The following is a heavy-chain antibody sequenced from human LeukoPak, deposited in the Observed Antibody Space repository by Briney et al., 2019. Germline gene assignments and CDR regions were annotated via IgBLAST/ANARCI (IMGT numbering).Heavy chain of an antibody. CDR2: INHSGST. CDR1: GGSFSGYY. V-gene: IGHV4-34*01. CDR3: AGHAGAPRYFDY. Sequence: SETLSLTCAVYGGSFSGYYWSWIRQPPGKGLEWIGEINHSGSTNYNPSLKSRVTISVDTSKNQFSLKLSSVTAADTAVYYCAGHAGAPRYFDYWGQGTLVTVSS. J-gene: IGHJ4*02. D-gene: IGHD1-26*01.